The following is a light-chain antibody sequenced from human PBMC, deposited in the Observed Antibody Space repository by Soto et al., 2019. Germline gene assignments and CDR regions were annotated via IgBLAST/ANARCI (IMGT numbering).Light chain of an antibody. J-gene: IGKJ1*01. CDR1: QTISSN. V-gene: IGKV3-15*01. CDR3: QQYNTFWT. CDR2: GAS. Sequence: DIVMTQSPATLSVSPGEGATLSCRASQTISSNLAWYQQKPGQTPRLLIYGASTRAAGIPARFSGSGSGTDFTLTITSLQSDDSATYYCQQYNTFWTFGQGTKVDIK.